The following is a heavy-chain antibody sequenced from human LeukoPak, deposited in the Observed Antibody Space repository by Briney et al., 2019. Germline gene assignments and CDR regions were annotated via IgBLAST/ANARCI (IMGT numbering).Heavy chain of an antibody. CDR3: ARQRGSYAPDY. CDR2: IYTSGNT. D-gene: IGHD1-26*01. CDR1: GGSISSGSYY. V-gene: IGHV4-61*02. Sequence: PSETLSLTCTVSGGSISSGSYYWSWIRQPAGKGLEWIGRIYTSGNTNYNPSLKSRVTISVDTSKNQFSLKLSSVTAADTAVYYCARQRGSYAPDYWGQGTLVTVSS. J-gene: IGHJ4*02.